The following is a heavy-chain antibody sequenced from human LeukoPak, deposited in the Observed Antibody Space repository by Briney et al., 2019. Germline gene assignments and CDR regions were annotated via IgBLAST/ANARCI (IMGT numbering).Heavy chain of an antibody. Sequence: GRSLRLSCAASGFTFSSYGMHWVRQAPGKGLEWVAVISYDGSNKYYADSVKGRFTISRDNSKNTLYLQMNSLRAEDTAVYYCAKDGSTVNRYYYYGMDVWGQGTTVTVSS. CDR2: ISYDGSNK. J-gene: IGHJ6*02. CDR3: AKDGSTVNRYYYYGMDV. CDR1: GFTFSSYG. V-gene: IGHV3-30*18. D-gene: IGHD4-17*01.